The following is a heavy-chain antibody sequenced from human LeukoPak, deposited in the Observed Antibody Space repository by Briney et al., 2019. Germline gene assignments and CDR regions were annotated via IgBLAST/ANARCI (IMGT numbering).Heavy chain of an antibody. D-gene: IGHD4-17*01. CDR2: ISYDGSNK. CDR1: GFTFSSYG. CDR3: AKDQGPYALPDY. V-gene: IGHV3-30*18. Sequence: GRSLRLSCAASGFTFSSYGMHWVRQAPGKGLEWVAVISYDGSNKYYADSVKGRFTISRDNSKNTLYLQMNSLRAEDTAVYYCAKDQGPYALPDYWGQGTLVTVSS. J-gene: IGHJ4*02.